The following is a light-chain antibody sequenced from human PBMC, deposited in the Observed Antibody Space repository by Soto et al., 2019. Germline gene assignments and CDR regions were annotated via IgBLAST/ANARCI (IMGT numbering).Light chain of an antibody. V-gene: IGLV2-14*01. CDR1: SSDVGGHNA. CDR3: SSFTSSITYV. Sequence: QSALTQPASVSGSPGQSITISCTGTSSDVGGHNAVSWYRQDPGKAPKLAIYDVTNRPSGVSNRFSGSKSGNTASLTISGLQTEDEADYYCSSFTSSITYVFGTGTQLTVL. J-gene: IGLJ1*01. CDR2: DVT.